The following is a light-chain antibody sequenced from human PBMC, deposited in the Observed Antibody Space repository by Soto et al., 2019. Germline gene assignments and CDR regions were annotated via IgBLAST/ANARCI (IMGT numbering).Light chain of an antibody. CDR1: QGINNH. J-gene: IGKJ4*01. V-gene: IGKV1-17*03. CDR3: LQHNSYPLT. CDR2: AAS. Sequence: DIQMTQSPSAMSASVGDSITITCRASQGINNHLVWFQQKPGKVPQRLIYAASRLQSGVPSTFSGSGSGTEFTLTISSLQPDDSATYYCLQHNSYPLTFGGGTKVEI.